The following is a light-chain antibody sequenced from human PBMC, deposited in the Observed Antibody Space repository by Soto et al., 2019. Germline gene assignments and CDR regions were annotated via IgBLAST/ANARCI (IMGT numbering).Light chain of an antibody. CDR2: AAS. CDR3: QQYGSSPRT. CDR1: ESIDSNF. Sequence: EIVLTQSPGTLSLSPGGSAALSCRSTESIDSNFLAWYQQKPGQAPRLLIYAASSRATGIPDRFSGSGSGTDFTLTICRLEPEDFAVYYCQQYGSSPRTFGQGTKVDIK. J-gene: IGKJ1*01. V-gene: IGKV3-20*01.